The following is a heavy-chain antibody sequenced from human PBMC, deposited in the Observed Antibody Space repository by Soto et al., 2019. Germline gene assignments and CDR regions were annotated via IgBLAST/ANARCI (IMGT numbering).Heavy chain of an antibody. J-gene: IGHJ4*02. CDR2: ISYDGSNK. V-gene: IGHV3-30*14. D-gene: IGHD4-17*01. CDR3: ASRYADNVGLDY. CDR1: GFTFSSYA. Sequence: QVQRVESGGGVVQPGRSLRLSCAASGFTFSSYAMHWVRQAPGKGLEWVAVISYDGSNKYYADSVKGRFTTSRDNSKNMLYLQMNCLRAEATAVYSCASRYADNVGLDYWGQGTLVTVST.